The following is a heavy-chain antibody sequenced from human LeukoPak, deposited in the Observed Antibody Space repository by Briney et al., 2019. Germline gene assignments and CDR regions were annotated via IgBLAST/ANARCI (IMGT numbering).Heavy chain of an antibody. CDR2: ISAYNGNT. CDR1: GYTFTSYG. V-gene: IGHV1-18*01. J-gene: IGHJ4*02. CDR3: ARDSSTYSSSWYVLDY. Sequence: GASVKVSCKASGYTFTSYGISWVRQAPGQGLEWMGWISAYNGNTNYAQKLQGRVTMTTDTSTSTACMELRSLRSDDTAVYYCARDSSTYSSSWYVLDYWGQGTLVTVSS. D-gene: IGHD6-13*01.